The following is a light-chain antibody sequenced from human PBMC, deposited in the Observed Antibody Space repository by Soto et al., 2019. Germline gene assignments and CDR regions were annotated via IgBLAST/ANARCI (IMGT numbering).Light chain of an antibody. CDR2: GAS. J-gene: IGKJ1*01. V-gene: IGKV3-15*01. CDR3: QHYNNWPLT. Sequence: EIVMTQSPATLSVSPGERATLSCRASQSVSNDLAWYQQKPCQAPRLLIYGASTRATGIPARFSGSGSGTEFTLTISSLQSEDFAVYYCQHYNNWPLTFGPGTKVDIK. CDR1: QSVSND.